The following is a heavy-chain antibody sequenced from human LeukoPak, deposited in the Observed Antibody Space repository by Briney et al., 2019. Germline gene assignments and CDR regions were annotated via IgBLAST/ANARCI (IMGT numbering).Heavy chain of an antibody. CDR3: ATFMGEADY. CDR2: IYYDGST. V-gene: IGHV4-59*01. Sequence: PSETLSLTCTVSGGSLSTYYWSWVRQPPGKGLEWIGYIYYDGSTSYNPSLKSRVAMSIDTSKKQFSLNLSSVTAADTAVYYCATFMGEADYWGQGTLVTVSS. D-gene: IGHD3-16*01. J-gene: IGHJ4*02. CDR1: GGSLSTYY.